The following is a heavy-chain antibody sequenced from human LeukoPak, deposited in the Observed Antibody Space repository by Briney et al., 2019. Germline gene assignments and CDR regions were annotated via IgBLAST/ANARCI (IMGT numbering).Heavy chain of an antibody. CDR1: GFTFSTFA. V-gene: IGHV3-23*01. CDR3: ATYRQVLLPFES. D-gene: IGHD2-8*02. Sequence: GGSLRLSCAASGFTFSTFAMIWVRQPPGKGLEWVSSIFPSGGEIHYADSVRGRFTISRDNSKCTLSLQMNSLRAEDTAIYYCATYRQVLLPFESWGQGTLVTVSS. J-gene: IGHJ4*02. CDR2: IFPSGGEI.